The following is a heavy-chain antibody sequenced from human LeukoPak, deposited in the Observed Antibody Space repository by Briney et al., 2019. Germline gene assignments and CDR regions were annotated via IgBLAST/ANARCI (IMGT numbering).Heavy chain of an antibody. CDR3: ATAQERGFGELFPN. D-gene: IGHD3-10*01. V-gene: IGHV1-24*01. J-gene: IGHJ4*02. CDR1: GYTLTELS. CDR2: FDPEDGET. Sequence: ASVKVSCKVSGYTLTELSMHWVRQAPGKGLEWMGGFDPEDGETIYAQKFQGEVTMTEDTSTDTAYMELSSLRSEDTAVYYCATAQERGFGELFPNWGQGTLVTVSS.